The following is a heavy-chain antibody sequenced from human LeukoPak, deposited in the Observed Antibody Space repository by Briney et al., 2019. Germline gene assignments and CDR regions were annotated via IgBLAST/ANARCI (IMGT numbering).Heavy chain of an antibody. CDR1: GYTFTDYY. Sequence: SVKVSCKASGYTFTDYYLHWLRQAPGQGLEWMGGIIPIFGTANSAQKFQGRVTISADESTSTAYLEVSSLRSEDSAVYYCARSIYDPSFTGTTKHYYYMDVWGKGTTVTISS. V-gene: IGHV1-69*13. CDR3: ARSIYDPSFTGTTKHYYYMDV. D-gene: IGHD1-1*01. J-gene: IGHJ6*03. CDR2: IIPIFGTA.